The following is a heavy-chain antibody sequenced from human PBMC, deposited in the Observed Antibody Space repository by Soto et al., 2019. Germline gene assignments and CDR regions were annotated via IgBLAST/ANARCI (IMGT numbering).Heavy chain of an antibody. Sequence: SETLSLTCTVSGGSISSGGYYWSWIRQHPGKGLEWIGYIYYSGSTYYNPSLKSRVTISVDTSKNQFSLKLSSVTAADTAVYYCARQNTVTYNAFDIWGQGTMVTVSS. J-gene: IGHJ3*02. D-gene: IGHD4-17*01. CDR3: ARQNTVTYNAFDI. V-gene: IGHV4-31*03. CDR1: GGSISSGGYY. CDR2: IYYSGST.